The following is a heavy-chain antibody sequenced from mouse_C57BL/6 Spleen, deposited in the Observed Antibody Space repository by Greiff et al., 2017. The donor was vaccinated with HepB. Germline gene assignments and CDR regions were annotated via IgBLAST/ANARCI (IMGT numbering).Heavy chain of an antibody. Sequence: VQLQQPGAELVKPGASVKLSCKASGYTFTSYWMQWVKQRPGQGLEWIGEIDPSDSNTNYNQKFKGKATLTVDTSSSTAYMQLSSLTSEDSAVYCCAGRCGAMDYWGQGTSVTVSS. V-gene: IGHV1-50*01. J-gene: IGHJ4*01. CDR2: IDPSDSNT. CDR1: GYTFTSYW. CDR3: AGRCGAMDY.